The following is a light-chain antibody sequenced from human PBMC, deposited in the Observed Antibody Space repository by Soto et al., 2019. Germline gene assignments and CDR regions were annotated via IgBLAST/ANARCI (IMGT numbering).Light chain of an antibody. CDR2: EVY. Sequence: QSVLTQPPSASGSPGQSATISCTGAASDIGAYNFVSWYQQYPGKAPKLMIYEVYKRPSGVPDRFSGSKSGNTASLTVSGLQPEDEADYYCTSFAGSDKLIFGGGPKLTVL. V-gene: IGLV2-8*01. J-gene: IGLJ2*01. CDR1: ASDIGAYNF. CDR3: TSFAGSDKLI.